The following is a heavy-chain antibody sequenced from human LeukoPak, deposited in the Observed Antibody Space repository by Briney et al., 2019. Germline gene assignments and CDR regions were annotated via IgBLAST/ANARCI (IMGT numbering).Heavy chain of an antibody. CDR1: GGSISSGGYY. D-gene: IGHD6-19*01. J-gene: IGHJ4*02. CDR3: AGGPVAGLIGLSS. V-gene: IGHV4-31*03. Sequence: PSETLSLTCTVSGGSISSGGYYWSWIRQHPGKGLEWIGYIYYSGSTYYNPSLKSRVTISVDTSKNQFSLKLSSVTAADTAVYYCAGGPVAGLIGLSSWGQGTLVTVSS. CDR2: IYYSGST.